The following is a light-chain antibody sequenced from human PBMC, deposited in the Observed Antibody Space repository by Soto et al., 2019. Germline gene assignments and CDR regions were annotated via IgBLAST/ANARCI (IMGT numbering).Light chain of an antibody. Sequence: EIVLTQSPGTLSLSPGERATLSCRASQSVSSTYLAWYQQKPGQATRLLIYGASSRATGIPDRFSGSGSGTDFILTISRLEPEDFAMYYCQQYGSSWTFGQGTKVEIK. CDR3: QQYGSSWT. CDR1: QSVSSTY. V-gene: IGKV3-20*01. J-gene: IGKJ1*01. CDR2: GAS.